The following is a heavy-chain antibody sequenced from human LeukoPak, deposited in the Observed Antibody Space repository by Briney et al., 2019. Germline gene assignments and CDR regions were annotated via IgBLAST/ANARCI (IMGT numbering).Heavy chain of an antibody. D-gene: IGHD2-8*02. CDR2: IYHSGST. J-gene: IGHJ3*01. CDR3: ARERTTGAFDL. CDR1: GDSISSGGYS. V-gene: IGHV4-30-2*01. Sequence: SETLSLTCAVSGDSISSGGYSWSWIRQPPGKGLEWIGYIYHSGSTYYNPSLKSRVTISVDRSKNQFSLKLGSVTAADTAVYYCARERTTGAFDLWGQGTMVTVSS.